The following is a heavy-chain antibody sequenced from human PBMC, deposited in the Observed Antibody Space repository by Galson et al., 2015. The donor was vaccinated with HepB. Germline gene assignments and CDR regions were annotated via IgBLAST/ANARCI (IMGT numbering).Heavy chain of an antibody. CDR1: GFTFSSYG. Sequence: SLRLSCAASGFTFSSYGMHWVRQAPGKGLEWVAVISYDGSNKYYADSVKGRFTISRDNSKNTLYLQMNSLRAEDTAVYYCATEPYDSFDYWGQGTLVTVSS. CDR2: ISYDGSNK. CDR3: ATEPYDSFDY. J-gene: IGHJ4*02. V-gene: IGHV3-30*03. D-gene: IGHD3-22*01.